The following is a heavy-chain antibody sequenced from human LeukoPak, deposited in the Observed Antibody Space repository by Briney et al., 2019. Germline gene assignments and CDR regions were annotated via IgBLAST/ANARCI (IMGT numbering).Heavy chain of an antibody. CDR2: INSDGRST. V-gene: IGHV3-74*01. CDR1: LFSLRSYW. D-gene: IGHD3-10*01. Sequence: GGSLRLSCAASLFSLRSYWMFRVCQAPGKGLVWVSRINSDGRSTSYADSVKGAFTISRDTAKNTLYLQQNSLGDQNTAVYYCAKGLGLHFDYWGQGTLVTVSS. CDR3: AKGLGLHFDY. J-gene: IGHJ4*02.